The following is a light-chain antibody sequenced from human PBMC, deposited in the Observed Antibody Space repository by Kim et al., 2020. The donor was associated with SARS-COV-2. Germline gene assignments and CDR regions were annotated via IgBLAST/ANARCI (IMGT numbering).Light chain of an antibody. CDR1: NIGGTT. Sequence: ATGKTARRTRAGHNIGGTTVRWYQTKPGLAPVLVTFSTSDRPSGLPARISASNSGNTATLTISGVEAGDEADYYCQVWDTSTDHVVFGGGPQLTVL. V-gene: IGLV3-21*04. J-gene: IGLJ2*01. CDR2: STS. CDR3: QVWDTSTDHVV.